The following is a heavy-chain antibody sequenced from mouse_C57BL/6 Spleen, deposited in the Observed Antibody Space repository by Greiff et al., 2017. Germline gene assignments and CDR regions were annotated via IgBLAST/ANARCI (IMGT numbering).Heavy chain of an antibody. CDR2: INPSSGDT. D-gene: IGHD1-3*01. CDR3: ASPFYQAPSWFAY. J-gene: IGHJ3*01. CDR1: GYTFTSYT. Sequence: QVQLQQSGAELARPGASVKLSCKASGYTFTSYTMHWVKQRPGQGLEWIGNINPSSGDTKYNQKFKDKATLTADKSSSTAYMQLRSLTSEDSAVDYCASPFYQAPSWFAYWGKGTTVTVSA. V-gene: IGHV1-4*01.